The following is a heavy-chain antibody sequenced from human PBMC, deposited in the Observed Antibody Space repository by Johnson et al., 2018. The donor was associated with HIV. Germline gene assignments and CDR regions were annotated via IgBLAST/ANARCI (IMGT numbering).Heavy chain of an antibody. V-gene: IGHV3-30*04. CDR1: GFTFSSYA. Sequence: QVQLLESGGGVVQPGRSLRLSCAASGFTFSSYAMHWVCQAPGKGLEWVSVISYDGSNKYYADSVKCRFTISRDNSKNTLYLQMKSLRAGDTAVYYCAKTYSSSWYAFDIWGQGTMVTVSS. CDR2: ISYDGSNK. CDR3: AKTYSSSWYAFDI. J-gene: IGHJ3*02. D-gene: IGHD6-13*01.